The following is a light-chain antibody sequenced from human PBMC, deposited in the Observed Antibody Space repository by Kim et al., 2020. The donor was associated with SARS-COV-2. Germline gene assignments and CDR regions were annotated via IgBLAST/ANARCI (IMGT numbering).Light chain of an antibody. J-gene: IGLJ3*02. CDR3: QSFDSRLRGV. CDR2: GSR. V-gene: IGLV1-40*01. CDR1: SSNIGAGYD. Sequence: GQRVTISCTGSSSNIGAGYDVQWYQHLPGTAPKLLIYGSRNRLSGVPDRFSGSKSGTSASLAITCLQTEDEADYYCQSFDSRLRGVFGGGTQLTVL.